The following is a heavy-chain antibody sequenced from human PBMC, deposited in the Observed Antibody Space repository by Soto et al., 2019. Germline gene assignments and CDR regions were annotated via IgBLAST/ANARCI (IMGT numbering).Heavy chain of an antibody. V-gene: IGHV1-18*04. J-gene: IGHJ4*02. D-gene: IGHD4-17*01. CDR3: ARPLGGYGDYALPLNY. Sequence: QVQLVQSGAEVKRPGASVKVSCKASGYTFTGYGIAWVRQAPGQGLEWMGWISAYNGNTLQTQKFQDRLTMTTDTSANTAYMELRSLRSDDTAVYYGARPLGGYGDYALPLNYWGQGTLVSVSS. CDR2: ISAYNGNT. CDR1: GYTFTGYG.